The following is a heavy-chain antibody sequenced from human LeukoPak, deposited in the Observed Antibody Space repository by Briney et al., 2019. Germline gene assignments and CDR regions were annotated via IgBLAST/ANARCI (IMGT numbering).Heavy chain of an antibody. V-gene: IGHV1-8*01. Sequence: ASVKVACKGSGNTFNSYDINWVRQAPGQGLEWIGGMNPNSGNTGYTQKLPRNVTMTRYTSISTAYMELSSRRSENTAVYYCARTPVAGRSRIDWFDPWGQGTLVTVS. CDR1: GNTFNSYD. D-gene: IGHD6-19*01. J-gene: IGHJ5*02. CDR2: MNPNSGNT. CDR3: ARTPVAGRSRIDWFDP.